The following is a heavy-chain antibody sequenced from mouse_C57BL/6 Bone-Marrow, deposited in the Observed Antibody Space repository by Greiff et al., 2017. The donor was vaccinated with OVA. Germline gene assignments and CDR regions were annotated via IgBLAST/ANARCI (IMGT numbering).Heavy chain of an antibody. CDR3: ARGDYDSFFAY. J-gene: IGHJ3*01. Sequence: VQLKQSGPGLVKPSQSLSLTCSVTGYSITSGYYWNWIRQFPGNKLEWMGYISYDGSNNYNPSLKNRISITRDTSKNQFFLKLNSVTTEDTATYYCARGDYDSFFAYWGQGTLVTVSA. CDR2: ISYDGSN. CDR1: GYSITSGYY. V-gene: IGHV3-6*01. D-gene: IGHD2-4*01.